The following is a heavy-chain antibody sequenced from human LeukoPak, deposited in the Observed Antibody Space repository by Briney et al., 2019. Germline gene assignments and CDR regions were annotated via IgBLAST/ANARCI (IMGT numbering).Heavy chain of an antibody. Sequence: GGSPRLSCAASGFTFSSYGMHWVRQAPGKGLEWVAVIWYDGSNKYYADSVKGRFTISRDNSKNTLYLQMNSLRAEDTAVYYCARDLQLLNYFDYWGQGTLVTVSS. D-gene: IGHD2-2*01. CDR2: IWYDGSNK. J-gene: IGHJ4*02. CDR3: ARDLQLLNYFDY. V-gene: IGHV3-33*01. CDR1: GFTFSSYG.